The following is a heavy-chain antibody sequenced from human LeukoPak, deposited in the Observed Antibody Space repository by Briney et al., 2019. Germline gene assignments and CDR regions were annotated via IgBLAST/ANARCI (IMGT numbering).Heavy chain of an antibody. Sequence: GATVTVSFKASGYTFTGYYLHWVRQAPGQGLEWMGWINPNNGGTNYAQKFQGRVTLTRDTSISTAYMELSRLRSDDTAVYYCARGGEWYYDSSTYRLFDYWGQGTLVTVSS. J-gene: IGHJ4*02. V-gene: IGHV1-2*02. CDR1: GYTFTGYY. D-gene: IGHD3-22*01. CDR2: INPNNGGT. CDR3: ARGGEWYYDSSTYRLFDY.